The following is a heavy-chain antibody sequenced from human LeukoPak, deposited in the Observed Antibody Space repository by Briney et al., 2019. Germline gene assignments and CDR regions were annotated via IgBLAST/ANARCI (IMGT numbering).Heavy chain of an antibody. CDR2: INQDGSEK. CDR3: ARGPSIAARYDAFDI. V-gene: IGHV3-7*02. CDR1: GFTLSSDW. J-gene: IGHJ3*02. Sequence: GGSLRLSCAASGFTLSSDWMNWVRQAPGKGLEWVANINQDGSEKYYVDSVKGRFTISRDNAKNSLYLQVISLRAEDTAVYYCARGPSIAARYDAFDIWGQGTMVTVSS. D-gene: IGHD6-6*01.